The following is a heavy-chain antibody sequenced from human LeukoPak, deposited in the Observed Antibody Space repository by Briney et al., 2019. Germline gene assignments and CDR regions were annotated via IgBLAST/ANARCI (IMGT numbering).Heavy chain of an antibody. Sequence: MSSETLSLTCTVSGGSISSSSYYWGWIRQPPGKGLEWIGSIYYSGSTYYNPSLKSRVTISIDTSKNQFSLTLTSVTAADTAVYYCAREASDIAATATWFDSWGQGTLVTVSS. J-gene: IGHJ5*01. D-gene: IGHD6-25*01. CDR1: GGSISSSSYY. V-gene: IGHV4-39*07. CDR2: IYYSGST. CDR3: AREASDIAATATWFDS.